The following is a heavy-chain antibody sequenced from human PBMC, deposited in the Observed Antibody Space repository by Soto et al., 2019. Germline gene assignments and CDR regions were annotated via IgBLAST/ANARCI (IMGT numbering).Heavy chain of an antibody. D-gene: IGHD6-25*01. CDR1: GGTFSSQS. J-gene: IGHJ4*02. V-gene: IGHV1-69*12. CDR3: ARDYRDGYKKRYFDY. Sequence: QVQLVQSGAEVQKPGSSVKVSCKASGGTFSSQSITWVRQAPGQGLEWMGEIIPILSTTNYAQNFQGRVTITADESTTTAYMELSNLRSEDTAVYYCARDYRDGYKKRYFDYWGQGTLVTVSS. CDR2: IIPILSTT.